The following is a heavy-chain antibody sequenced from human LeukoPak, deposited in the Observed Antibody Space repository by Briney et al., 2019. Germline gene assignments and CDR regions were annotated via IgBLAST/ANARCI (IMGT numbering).Heavy chain of an antibody. D-gene: IGHD5-18*01. CDR3: ASAYSYSSGFDY. CDR2: INPSGGST. V-gene: IGHV1-46*01. Sequence: ASVKVSCKASGYTFTSYYMHWVRQAPGQGLEWMGVINPSGGSTTYAQKFQGRVTMTRDTSTSTVSMELSSLRSEDTAVYYCASAYSYSSGFDYWGQGTLVTVSS. CDR1: GYTFTSYY. J-gene: IGHJ4*02.